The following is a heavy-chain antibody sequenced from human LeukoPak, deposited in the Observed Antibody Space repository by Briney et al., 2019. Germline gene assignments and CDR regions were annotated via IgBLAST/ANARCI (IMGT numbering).Heavy chain of an antibody. CDR1: GFTFSSYG. CDR2: IRYDGSNK. D-gene: IGHD3-10*01. V-gene: IGHV3-30*02. J-gene: IGHJ4*02. CDR3: AKNPGSRKYFDY. Sequence: PGGSLRLSCAASGFTFSSYGMHWVRQAPGKGLEWVAFIRYDGSNKYYADSVKGRFTISRDNSKNTLYLQMNSLRAEDTAVYYCAKNPGSRKYFDYWGQGTLVTVSS.